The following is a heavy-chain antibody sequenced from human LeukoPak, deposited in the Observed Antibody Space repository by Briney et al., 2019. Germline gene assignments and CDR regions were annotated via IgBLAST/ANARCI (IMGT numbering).Heavy chain of an antibody. J-gene: IGHJ4*02. Sequence: GGSLRLSCAASGFTFSSYEMNWVRQAPGKGLEWVSYISSSGSTIYYADSVKGRFTISRDNAKNSLYLQMNSLRAEDTAVYYCARSGAVGAPYFDYWGQGTLVTVSS. V-gene: IGHV3-48*03. CDR3: ARSGAVGAPYFDY. CDR2: ISSSGSTI. D-gene: IGHD1-26*01. CDR1: GFTFSSYE.